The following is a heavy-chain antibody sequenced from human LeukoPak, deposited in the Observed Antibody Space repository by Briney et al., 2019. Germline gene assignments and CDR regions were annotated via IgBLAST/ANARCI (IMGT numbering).Heavy chain of an antibody. CDR1: GYTFATHH. CDR2: ILPDGRDT. CDR3: SGRYGPGPV. Sequence: ASVKVSCKASGYTFATHHIHWVRQAPGQGLEWMGWILPDGRDTKYSQKFQDRMTLTTDTSTNTAYMELSRLIPDDTAVYYCSGRYGPGPVWGQGTLISASP. V-gene: IGHV1-2*02. D-gene: IGHD3-10*01. J-gene: IGHJ4*02.